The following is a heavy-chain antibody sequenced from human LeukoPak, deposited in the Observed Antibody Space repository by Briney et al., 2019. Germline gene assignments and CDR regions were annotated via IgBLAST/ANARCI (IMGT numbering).Heavy chain of an antibody. J-gene: IGHJ6*03. V-gene: IGHV4-30-4*01. Sequence: PSETLSLTCTVSGGSIGSGHYYWSWIRQPPGKGLEWIGYIHYSGNTYYNPSLKSRVTISVDTSKSQFSLKLSSVTAADTAVYYCASFYSSSPLTENYYYYYMDVWGKGTTVTVSS. CDR2: IHYSGNT. D-gene: IGHD6-6*01. CDR3: ASFYSSSPLTENYYYYYMDV. CDR1: GGSIGSGHYY.